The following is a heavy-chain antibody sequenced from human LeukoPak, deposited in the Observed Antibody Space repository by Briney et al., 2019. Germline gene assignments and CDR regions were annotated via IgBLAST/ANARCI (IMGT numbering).Heavy chain of an antibody. CDR2: ISWNSGII. J-gene: IGHJ4*02. CDR3: AKSKSSTWYTTLDY. D-gene: IGHD6-13*01. Sequence: GGSLRLSCAASGFTFSSYGMSWVRQAPGKGLEWVSGISWNSGIIDYADSVKGRFTISRDNAKNSPYLQMNSLTPEDMAFYYCAKSKSSTWYTTLDYWGQGTLVTVSS. CDR1: GFTFSSYG. V-gene: IGHV3-9*03.